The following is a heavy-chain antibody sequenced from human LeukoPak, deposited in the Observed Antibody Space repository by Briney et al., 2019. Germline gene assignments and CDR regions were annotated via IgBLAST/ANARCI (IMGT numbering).Heavy chain of an antibody. CDR2: IYASGST. CDR3: ARAYSGSYFDY. CDR1: GGSITSGNYY. J-gene: IGHJ4*02. Sequence: PSETLSLTCTVSGGSITSGNYYWSWIRQPAGKGLEWIGRIYASGSTNYNPSLKSRVTISVDTSKKHFSLKLSSVTAADTAVYYCARAYSGSYFDYWGRGTLVTVSA. V-gene: IGHV4-61*02. D-gene: IGHD1-26*01.